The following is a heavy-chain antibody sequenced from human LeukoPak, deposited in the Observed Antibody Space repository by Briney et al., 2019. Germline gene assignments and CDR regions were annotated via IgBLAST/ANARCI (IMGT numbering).Heavy chain of an antibody. CDR1: GFTFSSYW. J-gene: IGHJ6*03. D-gene: IGHD3-3*01. Sequence: GGSLRLSCAASGFTFSSYWMSWVRQAPGKGLEWVANIKQDGSEKYYVDSVKGRFTISRDNAKNSLYLQMNSLRAEDTAVYYCARERVVTQLNYYYYYMDVWGQGTTVTVSS. CDR3: ARERVVTQLNYYYYYMDV. V-gene: IGHV3-7*01. CDR2: IKQDGSEK.